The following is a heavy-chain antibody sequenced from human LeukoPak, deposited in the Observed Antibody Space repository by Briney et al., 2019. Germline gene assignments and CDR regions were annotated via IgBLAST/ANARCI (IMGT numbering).Heavy chain of an antibody. CDR3: TRRVARTNIYAFDI. CDR2: IYHSGST. CDR1: GGSISSGGYY. J-gene: IGHJ3*02. V-gene: IGHV4-30-2*01. D-gene: IGHD1-7*01. Sequence: SETLSLTCTVSGGSISSGGYYWSWIRQPPGKGLEWIGYIYHSGSTYYNPSLKSRVTISVDRSKNQFSLKLSSVTAADTAVYYCTRRVARTNIYAFDIWGQGTMVTVSS.